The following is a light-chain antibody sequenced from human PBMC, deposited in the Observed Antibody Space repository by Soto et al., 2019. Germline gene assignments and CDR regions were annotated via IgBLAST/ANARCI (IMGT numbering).Light chain of an antibody. Sequence: QSALTQAASVSGSPGLSITVSCTGTSSDVGGYNYVSWYQQHPGKAPKLLIYEVTNRPSGVSNRFSGSKSGNTASLNISGLQAEDEADYYCSSYTSRSTLIFGTGTKVTVL. CDR3: SSYTSRSTLI. CDR1: SSDVGGYNY. CDR2: EVT. J-gene: IGLJ1*01. V-gene: IGLV2-14*01.